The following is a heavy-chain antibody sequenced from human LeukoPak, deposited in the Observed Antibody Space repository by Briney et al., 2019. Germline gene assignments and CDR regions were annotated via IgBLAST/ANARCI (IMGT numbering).Heavy chain of an antibody. Sequence: SETLSLTCTVSGGSFSGYYWSWIRQPPGKGLEWIGEINHSGSTNYNPSLKSRVTISVDTSKNQFSLKLSSVTAADTAVYYCARSRQLWLKFWDYWGQGTLVTVSS. CDR1: GGSFSGYY. CDR2: INHSGST. J-gene: IGHJ4*02. V-gene: IGHV4-34*01. CDR3: ARSRQLWLKFWDY. D-gene: IGHD5-18*01.